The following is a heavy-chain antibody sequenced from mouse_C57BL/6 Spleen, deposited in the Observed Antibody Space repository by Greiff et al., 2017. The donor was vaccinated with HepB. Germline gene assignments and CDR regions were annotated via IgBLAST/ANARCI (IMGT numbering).Heavy chain of an antibody. CDR3: ARERGVDGYYFDY. CDR2: IYPRSGNT. CDR1: GYTFTSYG. Sequence: QVQLKESGAELARPGASVKLSCKASGYTFTSYGISWVKQRTGQGLEWIGEIYPRSGNTYYNEKFKGKATLTADKSSSTAYMELRSLTSEDSAVYFCARERGVDGYYFDYWGQGTTLTVSS. V-gene: IGHV1-81*01. J-gene: IGHJ2*01. D-gene: IGHD2-3*01.